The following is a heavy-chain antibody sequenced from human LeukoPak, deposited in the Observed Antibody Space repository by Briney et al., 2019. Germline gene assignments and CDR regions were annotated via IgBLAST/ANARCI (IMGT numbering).Heavy chain of an antibody. Sequence: GRSLRLSCGASGFTFRNYGMHWVRQAPGKGLEWVAVIWYDGSKKYHADYVEGRFTISRDNSKNTLYLEMNSLRVEDTAVYYCARYRSGTTDHWGQGTLVTVSS. J-gene: IGHJ4*02. CDR2: IWYDGSKK. CDR1: GFTFRNYG. D-gene: IGHD6-19*01. CDR3: ARYRSGTTDH. V-gene: IGHV3-33*01.